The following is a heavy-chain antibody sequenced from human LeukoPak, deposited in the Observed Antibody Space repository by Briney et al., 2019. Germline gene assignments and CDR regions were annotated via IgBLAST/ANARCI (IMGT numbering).Heavy chain of an antibody. V-gene: IGHV3-48*03. D-gene: IGHD3-3*01. CDR1: GFTFSSYE. CDR2: ISSSGSTI. J-gene: IGHJ3*02. Sequence: GGSLRLSCAASGFTFSSYEMNWVRQAPGKGLEWVSYISSSGSTIYYADSVKGRFTISRDNSKNTLYLQMNSLRAEDTAVYYCARDVTIFYAFDIWGQGTMVTVSS. CDR3: ARDVTIFYAFDI.